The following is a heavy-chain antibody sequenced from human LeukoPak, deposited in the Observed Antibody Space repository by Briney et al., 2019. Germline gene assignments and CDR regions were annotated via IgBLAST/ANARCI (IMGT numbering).Heavy chain of an antibody. CDR2: INHSGST. J-gene: IGHJ5*02. Sequence: PAETLSLTCAVYGVSFSGYYWSWIRQPPGKGLEWVGEINHSGSTNYNPSLTSRLTISVDTSKNHFSLKLSSVTAADTAVYYCARDLTIFGVARFDPWGQGTLVTVSS. D-gene: IGHD3-3*01. CDR3: ARDLTIFGVARFDP. V-gene: IGHV4-34*01. CDR1: GVSFSGYY.